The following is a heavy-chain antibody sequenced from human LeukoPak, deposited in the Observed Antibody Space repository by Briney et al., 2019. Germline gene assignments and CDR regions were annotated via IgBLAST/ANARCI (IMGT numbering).Heavy chain of an antibody. J-gene: IGHJ4*02. V-gene: IGHV3-7*05. CDR2: INLDGSQK. D-gene: IGHD6-19*01. CDR1: GFTFSSYW. Sequence: PGGSLRLSCAASGFTFSSYWMSWVRQAPGKGLGWVANINLDGSQKYYVDSVRGRFTISRDNAKNSLYLQMNSLRVEDTAVYYCARDWNGSGWPTDYWGQGTLVTVSS. CDR3: ARDWNGSGWPTDY.